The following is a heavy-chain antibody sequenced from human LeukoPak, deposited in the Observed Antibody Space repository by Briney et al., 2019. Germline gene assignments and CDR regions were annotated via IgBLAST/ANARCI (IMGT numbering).Heavy chain of an antibody. V-gene: IGHV1-2*02. CDR2: INPNSGGT. J-gene: IGHJ3*02. CDR1: GYTFTGYY. Sequence: ASVKVSCKASGYTFTGYYMHWVRQAPGQGLEWMGWINPNSGGTNYAQKFQGRVSMTRDTSGRTVYMELRRLRSDDTAVFYCARDHYYGSGTYRDVFDIWGQGTIVTVSS. CDR3: ARDHYYGSGTYRDVFDI. D-gene: IGHD3-10*01.